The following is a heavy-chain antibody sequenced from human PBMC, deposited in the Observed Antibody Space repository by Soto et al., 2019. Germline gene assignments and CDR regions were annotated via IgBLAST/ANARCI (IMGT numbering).Heavy chain of an antibody. CDR2: IKSKTDGGTT. Sequence: GGSLRLSCAASGFTFSNAWMSWVRQAPGKGLEWVGRIKSKTDGGTTDYAAPVKGRFTISRDDSKNTLYLQMNSLKTEDTAVYYCTTDREYQLLWYYGMDVWGQGTTVTVSS. CDR1: GFTFSNAW. D-gene: IGHD2-2*01. J-gene: IGHJ6*02. V-gene: IGHV3-15*01. CDR3: TTDREYQLLWYYGMDV.